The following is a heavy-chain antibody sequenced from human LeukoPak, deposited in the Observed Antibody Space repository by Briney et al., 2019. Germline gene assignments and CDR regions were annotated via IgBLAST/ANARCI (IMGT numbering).Heavy chain of an antibody. CDR1: GFTFSSYA. V-gene: IGHV3-23*01. Sequence: QTGGSLRLSCAASGFTFSSYAMSWVRQAPGKGLEWVSAISGSGGSTYYADSVKGRFTISRDNSKNTLYLQMNSLRAEDTAVYYCAKDGLYSSGEDYWGQGTLVTVSS. CDR2: ISGSGGST. CDR3: AKDGLYSSGEDY. J-gene: IGHJ4*02. D-gene: IGHD6-19*01.